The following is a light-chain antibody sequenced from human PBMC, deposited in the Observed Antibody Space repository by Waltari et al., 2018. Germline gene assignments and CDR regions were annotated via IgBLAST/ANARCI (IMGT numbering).Light chain of an antibody. V-gene: IGKV1-5*03. J-gene: IGKJ1*01. CDR3: QQYNSYSWWT. CDR1: QSISSW. Sequence: DIQMTQSPSTLSASVGDRVTITCRASQSISSWLAWYQQKPGKAPKLLIYKASSLESGVPSRFSGSGAGTEFTLTISSLQPDEFATYYCQQYNSYSWWTFGQGTKVEIK. CDR2: KAS.